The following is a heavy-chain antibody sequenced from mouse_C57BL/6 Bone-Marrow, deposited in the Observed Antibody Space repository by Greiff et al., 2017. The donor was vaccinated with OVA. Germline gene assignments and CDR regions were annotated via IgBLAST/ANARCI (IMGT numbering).Heavy chain of an antibody. J-gene: IGHJ4*01. V-gene: IGHV5-6*01. CDR1: GFTFSSYG. D-gene: IGHD1-1*01. CDR3: ARHASLLRRYAMDY. Sequence: EVQGVESGGDLVKPGGSLKLSCAASGFTFSSYGMSWVRQTPDKRLEWVATISSGGSYTYYPDSVKGRFTISRDNAKNTLYLQMSSLKSEDTAMYYCARHASLLRRYAMDYWGQGTSVTVSS. CDR2: ISSGGSYT.